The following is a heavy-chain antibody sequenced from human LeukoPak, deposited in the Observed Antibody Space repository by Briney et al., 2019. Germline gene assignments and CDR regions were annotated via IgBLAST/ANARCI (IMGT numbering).Heavy chain of an antibody. D-gene: IGHD3-10*01. CDR3: ARSVWFGELFDWFDP. CDR1: GGTFSSHA. CDR2: IIPIFGTA. J-gene: IGHJ5*02. Sequence: ASVKVSCKASGGTFSSHAISWVRQAPGQGLGWMGRIIPIFGTANYAQKFQGRVTITTDESTSTAYMELSSLRSEDTAVYYCARSVWFGELFDWFDPWGQGTLVTVSS. V-gene: IGHV1-69*05.